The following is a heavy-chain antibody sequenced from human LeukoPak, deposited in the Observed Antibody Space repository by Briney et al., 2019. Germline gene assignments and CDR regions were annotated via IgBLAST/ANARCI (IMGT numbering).Heavy chain of an antibody. J-gene: IGHJ4*02. V-gene: IGHV3-7*01. Sequence: GGSLRLSCAASGFTFSSYGIHWVRQAPGKGLEWVSNIKTDGSLIYYVDSVKGRFTISRDNAKNSLFLQMNSLRAGDTAVYYCVSGSFDYWGQGTLVTVSS. D-gene: IGHD3-22*01. CDR1: GFTFSSYG. CDR2: IKTDGSLI. CDR3: VSGSFDY.